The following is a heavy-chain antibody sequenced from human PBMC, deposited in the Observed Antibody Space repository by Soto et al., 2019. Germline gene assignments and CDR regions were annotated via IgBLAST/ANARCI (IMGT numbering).Heavy chain of an antibody. J-gene: IGHJ6*02. D-gene: IGHD3-3*01. Sequence: ASVKVSCKASGYTFTSYYMHWVRQAPGQGLEWMGIINSSGGSTSYAQKFQGRVTMTRDTSTSTVYMELSSLRSEDTAVYYCARERYYDFWSGYIRPDYYYYGMDVWGQGTTVTVSS. CDR3: ARERYYDFWSGYIRPDYYYYGMDV. V-gene: IGHV1-46*01. CDR2: INSSGGST. CDR1: GYTFTSYY.